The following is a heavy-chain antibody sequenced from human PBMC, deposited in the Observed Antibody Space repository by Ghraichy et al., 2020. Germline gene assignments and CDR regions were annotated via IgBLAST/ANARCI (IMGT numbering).Heavy chain of an antibody. CDR1: GFTFSSYS. D-gene: IGHD1-26*01. CDR3: AKSLLGYIDA. CDR2: IRYDGNIK. V-gene: IGHV3-30*02. J-gene: IGHJ6*03. Sequence: GGSLRLSCEASGFTFSSYSMYWVLQAPGKGLQWVTFIRYDGNIKYYEDSVKGRFTVSRDNSKNTIYLHMNSLRVEDSAIYFCAKSLLGYIDAWGKGTTVTVSS.